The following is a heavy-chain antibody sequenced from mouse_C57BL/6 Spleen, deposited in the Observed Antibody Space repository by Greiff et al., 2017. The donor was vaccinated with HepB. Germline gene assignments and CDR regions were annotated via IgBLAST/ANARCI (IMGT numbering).Heavy chain of an antibody. Sequence: VQLQQSGPELVKPGASVKISCKASGYAFSSSWMNWVKQRPGTGLEWIGRIYPGDGDTNYTGKFKGKATLTADKSSSTAYMQLSSLTSEDSAVYFCAGELTGDYYAMDYWGQGTSVTVSS. CDR1: GYAFSSSW. CDR2: IYPGDGDT. J-gene: IGHJ4*01. CDR3: AGELTGDYYAMDY. D-gene: IGHD1-1*01. V-gene: IGHV1-82*01.